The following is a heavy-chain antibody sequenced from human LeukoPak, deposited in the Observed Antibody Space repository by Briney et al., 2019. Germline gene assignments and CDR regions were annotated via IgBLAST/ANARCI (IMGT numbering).Heavy chain of an antibody. V-gene: IGHV1-69*01. J-gene: IGHJ4*02. CDR2: IIPIFGTA. Sequence: SVKVSCKASGGTFSSYAISWVRQAPGQGLEWMGGIIPIFGTANYAQKFQGRVTITADESTSTAYMELSSLRSEDTAVYYCARDFNPVVHSSSWYFDYWGQGTLVTVSS. CDR3: ARDFNPVVHSSSWYFDY. CDR1: GGTFSSYA. D-gene: IGHD6-13*01.